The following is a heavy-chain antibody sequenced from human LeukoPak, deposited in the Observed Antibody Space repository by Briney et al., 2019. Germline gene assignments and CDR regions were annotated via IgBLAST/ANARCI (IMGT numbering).Heavy chain of an antibody. J-gene: IGHJ2*01. V-gene: IGHV4-34*01. CDR3: ARFRPLGYCSGGSCYSVGWYFDL. CDR1: GGSFSGYY. Sequence: SETLSLTCAVYGGSFSGYYWSRIRQPPGKGLEWIGEIKHSGSTNYNPSLKSRVTISVDTSKNQFSLKLSSVTAADTAVYYCARFRPLGYCSGGSCYSVGWYFDLWGRGTLVTVSS. D-gene: IGHD2-15*01. CDR2: IKHSGST.